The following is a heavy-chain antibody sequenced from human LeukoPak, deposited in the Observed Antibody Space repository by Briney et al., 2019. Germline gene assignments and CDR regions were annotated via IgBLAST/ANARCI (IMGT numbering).Heavy chain of an antibody. CDR2: IIPIFGTA. Sequence: ASVKVSCKASGGTFSSYAISWVRQAPGQGLEWMGRIIPIFGTANYAQKFQGRVTITTDESTSTAYMELSSLRSEDTAVYYCARDAPNECTNGVCYSRFDYWGQGTLVTVSS. CDR1: GGTFSSYA. J-gene: IGHJ4*02. V-gene: IGHV1-69*05. CDR3: ARDAPNECTNGVCYSRFDY. D-gene: IGHD2-8*01.